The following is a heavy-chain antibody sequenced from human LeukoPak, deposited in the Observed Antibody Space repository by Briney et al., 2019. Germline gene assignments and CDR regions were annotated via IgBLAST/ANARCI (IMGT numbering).Heavy chain of an antibody. V-gene: IGHV3-74*01. CDR1: GFTFSGYW. D-gene: IGHD6-13*01. CDR2: INTDGSST. J-gene: IGHJ4*02. CDR3: ARDRSYSSSWHYFDY. Sequence: GGSLRLSCAASGFTFSGYWMHWVRQAPGKGLVWVSRINTDGSSTIYADSVKGRFTISRGNAKNTLYLQMNSLRAEDTAVYYCARDRSYSSSWHYFDYWGQGTLVTVSS.